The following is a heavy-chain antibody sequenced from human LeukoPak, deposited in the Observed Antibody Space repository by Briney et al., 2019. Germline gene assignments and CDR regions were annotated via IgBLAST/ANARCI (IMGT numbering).Heavy chain of an antibody. CDR3: ATLHLMTMDV. CDR2: IYTSGST. V-gene: IGHV4-59*10. J-gene: IGHJ6*03. CDR1: GGSFSGYY. D-gene: IGHD4-11*01. Sequence: SETLSLTCAVYGGSFSGYYWSWIRQPAGKGLEWIGRIYTSGSTNYNPSLKSRVTMSVDTSKNQFSLKLSSVTAADTAVYYCATLHLMTMDVWGKGTTVTVSS.